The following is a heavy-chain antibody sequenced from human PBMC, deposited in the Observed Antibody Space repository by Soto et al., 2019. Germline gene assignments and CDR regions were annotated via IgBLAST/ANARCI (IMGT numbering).Heavy chain of an antibody. V-gene: IGHV1-46*01. CDR3: ARDTMSYYDSSAYY. Sequence: ASVKVSCKASGGTFSSYTISWVRQAPGQGLEWMGVINPSGGITTYAQKFQGRVTMTRDTSTSTVYMELSSLRSEDTAVYFCARDTMSYYDSSAYYWGQGSQVTVSS. CDR2: INPSGGIT. D-gene: IGHD3-22*01. CDR1: GGTFSSYT. J-gene: IGHJ4*02.